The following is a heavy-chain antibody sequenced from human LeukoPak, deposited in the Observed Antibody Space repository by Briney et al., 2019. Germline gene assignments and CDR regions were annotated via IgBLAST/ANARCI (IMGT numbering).Heavy chain of an antibody. Sequence: SETLSLTCTVSGGSTSSYYWSWIRQPPGKGLEWIGYIYYSGSTNYNPSLKSRVTISVDTSKNQFSLKLSSVTAADTAVYYCARDLRSIAADWFDPWGQGTLVTVSS. CDR3: ARDLRSIAADWFDP. J-gene: IGHJ5*02. CDR2: IYYSGST. V-gene: IGHV4-59*01. D-gene: IGHD6-13*01. CDR1: GGSTSSYY.